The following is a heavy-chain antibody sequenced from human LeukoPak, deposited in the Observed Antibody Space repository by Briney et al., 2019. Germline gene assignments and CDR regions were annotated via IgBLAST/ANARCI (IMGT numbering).Heavy chain of an antibody. CDR1: GYRFTSYW. D-gene: IGHD3-22*01. CDR3: ARHAGSDSSGSPGFDY. Sequence: GESLKISCKGSGYRFTSYWIGWVRQMPGKGLEWMGIIYPGDSDTRYSPSFQGHVTISADKSISTAYLQWSSLKASDTAMYYCARHAGSDSSGSPGFDYWGQGTLVTVSS. CDR2: IYPGDSDT. V-gene: IGHV5-51*01. J-gene: IGHJ4*02.